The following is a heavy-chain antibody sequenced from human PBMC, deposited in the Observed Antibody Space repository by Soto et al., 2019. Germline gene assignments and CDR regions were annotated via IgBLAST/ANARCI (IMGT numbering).Heavy chain of an antibody. Sequence: GESLKISCKGSGYSFTSYWIGWVRQMPGEGLELMGIIYPGDSDTRYSPSFQGQVTISADKSISTAFLLRSSRKASDTAMYYCARADGLAMAGTYYFDYWGQGTLVTVSS. D-gene: IGHD6-19*01. CDR3: ARADGLAMAGTYYFDY. V-gene: IGHV5-51*01. CDR1: GYSFTSYW. CDR2: IYPGDSDT. J-gene: IGHJ4*02.